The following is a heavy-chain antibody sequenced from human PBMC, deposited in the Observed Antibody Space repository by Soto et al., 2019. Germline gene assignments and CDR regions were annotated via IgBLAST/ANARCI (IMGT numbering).Heavy chain of an antibody. CDR3: ARSHVLRYFGWLQGTAFDI. CDR2: MNPNSGNT. V-gene: IGHV1-8*01. CDR1: GYTFTSYD. J-gene: IGHJ3*02. Sequence: ASVKVSCKASGYTFTSYDINWVRQATGQGLEWMGWMNPNSGNTGYAQKFQGRVTMTRNTSISTAYMELSSLRSEDTAVYYCARSHVLRYFGWLQGTAFDIWSQGTMVT. D-gene: IGHD3-9*01.